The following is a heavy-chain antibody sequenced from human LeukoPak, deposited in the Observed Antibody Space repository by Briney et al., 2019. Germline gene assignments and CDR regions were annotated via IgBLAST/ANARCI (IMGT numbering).Heavy chain of an antibody. J-gene: IGHJ3*02. D-gene: IGHD6-13*01. CDR3: ARDYSSSWYEGDAFDI. Sequence: GGSLRLSCAASDFNFNSYTMNWVRQAPGKGLEWVANIKQDGSEKYYVDSVKGRFTISRDNAKNSLYLQMNSLRAEDTAVYYCARDYSSSWYEGDAFDIWGQGTMVTVSS. CDR2: IKQDGSEK. V-gene: IGHV3-7*01. CDR1: DFNFNSYT.